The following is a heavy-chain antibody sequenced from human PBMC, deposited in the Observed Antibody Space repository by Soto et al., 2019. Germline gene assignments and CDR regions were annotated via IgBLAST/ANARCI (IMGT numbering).Heavy chain of an antibody. J-gene: IGHJ6*02. CDR1: GFSVTTNY. D-gene: IGHD1-26*01. V-gene: IGHV3-53*02. CDR3: AKKPPSSIQGWAFGMDV. Sequence: EVQLVETGGGLIQPGGSLRLSCLASGFSVTTNYIIWVRQPPGKGLEWVSTTFTGGSTHYADSVKGRFSISRDNSKNTVYLQMNNLRVADTAVYYCAKKPPSSIQGWAFGMDVWGQGNTVSVSS. CDR2: TFTGGST.